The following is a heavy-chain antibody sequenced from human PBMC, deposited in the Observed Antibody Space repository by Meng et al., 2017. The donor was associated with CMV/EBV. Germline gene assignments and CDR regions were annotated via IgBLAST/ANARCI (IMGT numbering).Heavy chain of an antibody. CDR3: TTSRITIFGVVASDAFDI. D-gene: IGHD3-3*01. Sequence: GESLKISCAASGFTFSNAWMSWVRQAPGKGLEWVGRIKSKTDGGTTDYAAPVKGRITISRDDSKNTLYLQMNSLKTEDTAVYYCTTSRITIFGVVASDAFDIWGQGTMVTVSS. V-gene: IGHV3-15*01. CDR2: IKSKTDGGTT. J-gene: IGHJ3*02. CDR1: GFTFSNAW.